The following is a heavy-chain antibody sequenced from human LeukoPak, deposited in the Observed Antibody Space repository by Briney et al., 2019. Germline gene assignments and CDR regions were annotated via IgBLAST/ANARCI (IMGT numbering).Heavy chain of an antibody. V-gene: IGHV1-69*13. CDR1: GGTFSSYA. CDR3: ARRPVTLTTGTTGDWFDP. J-gene: IGHJ5*02. CDR2: IIPIFGTA. Sequence: ASVKVSCKASGGTFSSYAIIWVRQAPGQGLEWMGGIIPIFGTANYAQKFQGRVTITADESTSTAYMELSSLRSEDTAVYYCARRPVTLTTGTTGDWFDPWGQGTLVTVSS. D-gene: IGHD1-1*01.